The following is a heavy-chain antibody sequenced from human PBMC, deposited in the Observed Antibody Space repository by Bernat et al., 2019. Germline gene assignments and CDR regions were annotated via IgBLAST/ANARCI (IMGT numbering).Heavy chain of an antibody. V-gene: IGHV3-7*01. CDR2: IKQDGSEK. D-gene: IGHD6-19*01. CDR3: ARDEGVFRGSGWYVSLKRRALRNWYFDL. J-gene: IGHJ2*01. CDR1: GFTFSSYW. Sequence: EVQLVESGGGLVQPGGSLRLSCAASGFTFSSYWMSWVRQAPGKGLEWVANIKQDGSEKYYVDSVKGRFTISRDNAKNSLYLQMNSLRAEDTAVYYCARDEGVFRGSGWYVSLKRRALRNWYFDLWGRGTLVTVSS.